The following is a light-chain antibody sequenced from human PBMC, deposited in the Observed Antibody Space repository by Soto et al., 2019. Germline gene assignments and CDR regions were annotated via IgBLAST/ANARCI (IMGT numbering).Light chain of an antibody. V-gene: IGKV3-11*01. CDR1: QTVGRS. CDR3: QQRHMWPIT. J-gene: IGKJ5*01. CDR2: GAS. Sequence: GVSQSAATLSLSTGERATLSCRASQTVGRSLAWYQQKPGQAPRLLIYGASTRATGIPARFSGSGSGTDFTLTISSLEPEDSAVYYCQQRHMWPITFAQRTRLEI.